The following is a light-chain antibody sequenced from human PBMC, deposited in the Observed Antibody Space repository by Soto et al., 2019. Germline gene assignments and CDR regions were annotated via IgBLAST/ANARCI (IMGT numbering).Light chain of an antibody. CDR3: QQYNNWTRT. J-gene: IGKJ1*01. Sequence: EIVLTQSPATLSVSPGERATLSCRASQSVGSNLAWYQQKPGQAPRLLIYGASTRATGIPARFSGSGSGTEFTLTISSLQSEDFAVYYCQQYNNWTRTFGQGTKVDI. V-gene: IGKV3-15*01. CDR2: GAS. CDR1: QSVGSN.